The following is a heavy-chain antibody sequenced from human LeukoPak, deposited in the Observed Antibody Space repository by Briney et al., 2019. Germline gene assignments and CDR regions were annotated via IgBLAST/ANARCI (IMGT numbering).Heavy chain of an antibody. CDR1: GASISNFY. Sequence: SETLSLTCTVSGASISNFYWSWIRQPPGKGLEWIGDISYSGSTNYNPSLKSRVTMSVDTSKNQFSLELRSVTAADTAVYYCARLHCSSPSCHRNWFDPWGQGTLVTVSS. V-gene: IGHV4-59*01. CDR2: ISYSGST. D-gene: IGHD2-2*01. CDR3: ARLHCSSPSCHRNWFDP. J-gene: IGHJ5*02.